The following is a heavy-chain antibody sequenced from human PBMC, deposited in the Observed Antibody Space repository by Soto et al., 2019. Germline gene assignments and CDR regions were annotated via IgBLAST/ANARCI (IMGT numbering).Heavy chain of an antibody. CDR1: GFSLSTTGVG. CDR3: ARSLWFGELH. J-gene: IGHJ4*02. D-gene: IGHD3-10*01. CDR2: IYWDNDK. V-gene: IGHV2-5*02. Sequence: QITLKESGPTLVKPTQTLTLTCSFSGFSLSTTGVGVGWIRQSPGKALEWLVIIYWDNDKRYSPSLKSRVTSTKDTSKNQVVLTVTNMDPVDTGTYYCARSLWFGELHWGQGALVTVSS.